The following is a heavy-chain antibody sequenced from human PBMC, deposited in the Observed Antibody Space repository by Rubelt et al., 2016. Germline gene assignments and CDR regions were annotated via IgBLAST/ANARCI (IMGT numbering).Heavy chain of an antibody. V-gene: IGHV1-18*01. J-gene: IGHJ4*02. Sequence: QVQLVQSGAEVKKPGASVKVSCKASGYTFTSYGISWVRQAPGQGLEWMGWISAYNGNTNYAQKLQGVGTRTADTATGTAYMELRSLRSDDTAVYYFARCRRAGGAVAGTWDYGGQGTLVTVSS. CDR1: GYTFTSYG. CDR2: ISAYNGNT. CDR3: ARCRRAGGAVAGTWDY. D-gene: IGHD6-19*01.